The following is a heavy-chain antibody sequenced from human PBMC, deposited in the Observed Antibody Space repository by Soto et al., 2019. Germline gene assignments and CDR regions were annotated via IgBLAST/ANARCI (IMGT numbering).Heavy chain of an antibody. CDR3: ARSDSGYAYGLNV. V-gene: IGHV3-53*01. J-gene: IGHJ6*02. CDR1: GSTVTDNY. Sequence: AESLTLSCAASGSTVTDNYCMWIRQPPGKGLEWISLIYNGGSTYYTASVKSRVTISRDTSKNMFYLQMNSVRTEDTAVYYCARSDSGYAYGLNVWGQGTMVTVSS. D-gene: IGHD6-25*01. CDR2: IYNGGST.